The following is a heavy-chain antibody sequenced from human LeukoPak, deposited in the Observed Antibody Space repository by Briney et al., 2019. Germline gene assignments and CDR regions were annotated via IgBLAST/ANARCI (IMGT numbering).Heavy chain of an antibody. CDR3: AKVAVVVVINDAFDI. CDR1: GFTFSNYA. V-gene: IGHV3-23*01. D-gene: IGHD3-22*01. Sequence: GALRLSCAASGFTFSNYAMSWVRQAPGKGLEWVSSIISSGVTTYYADSVKGRFTISRDNSKNTLYLQMNSLRAEDTAVYYCAKVAVVVVINDAFDIWGQGTMVTVSS. J-gene: IGHJ3*02. CDR2: IISSGVTT.